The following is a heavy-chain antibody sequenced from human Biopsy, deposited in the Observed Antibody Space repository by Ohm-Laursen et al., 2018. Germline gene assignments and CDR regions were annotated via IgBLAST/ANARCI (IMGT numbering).Heavy chain of an antibody. D-gene: IGHD4-23*01. Sequence: TLSLTCTVSGGSFTGHYWSWIRQPPGKGLEWIGHISYTGYTSYNASLKSRVTISVDTSRNHFSLRLSSLTAADTAVYYCARGSNDFGGLYFPRWGQGTLLIVSS. CDR1: GGSFTGHY. CDR3: ARGSNDFGGLYFPR. CDR2: ISYTGYT. V-gene: IGHV4-59*11. J-gene: IGHJ4*02.